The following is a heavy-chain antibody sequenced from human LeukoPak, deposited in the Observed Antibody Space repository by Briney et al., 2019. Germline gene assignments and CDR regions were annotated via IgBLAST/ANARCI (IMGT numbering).Heavy chain of an antibody. V-gene: IGHV3-74*01. CDR3: AKISRSSWTQYYFDY. D-gene: IGHD6-13*01. J-gene: IGHJ4*02. CDR1: GFTFSSYW. CDR2: INSDGSST. Sequence: PGGSLRLSCAASGFTFSSYWMHWVRQAPGKGLVWVSRINSDGSSTSYADSVKGRFTISRDNSKNTLYLQMNSLSAEDTAVHYCAKISRSSWTQYYFDYWGQGTLVTVSS.